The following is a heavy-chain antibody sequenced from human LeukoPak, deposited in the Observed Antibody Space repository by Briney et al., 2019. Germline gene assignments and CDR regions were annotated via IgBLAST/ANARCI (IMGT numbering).Heavy chain of an antibody. V-gene: IGHV6-1*01. CDR3: AAKYYYDSSANWSDP. D-gene: IGHD3-22*01. Sequence: SQTLSLTCAISGDSVSSNSAAWNWIRQSPSRGLEWLGRTYYRSKWYNDYAVSVKSRITINPDASTNQFSLQLNSVTPEDTAVYYCAAKYYYDSSANWSDPWAQGTLVTVSS. CDR1: GDSVSSNSAA. J-gene: IGHJ5*02. CDR2: TYYRSKWYN.